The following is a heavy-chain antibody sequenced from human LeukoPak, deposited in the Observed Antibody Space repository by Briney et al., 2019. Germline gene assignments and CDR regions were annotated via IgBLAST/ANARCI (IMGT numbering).Heavy chain of an antibody. CDR1: GFTFSSYG. D-gene: IGHD3-9*01. Sequence: QPGGSLRLSCAASGFTFSSYGMNWVRQAPGKGLEWVSYISDSSSTIYYADSVKGRLTISRDHAKNSLYLQMNSLRAEDTAVYYCARWGATGYGDYWGQGTLVTVSS. CDR2: ISDSSSTI. CDR3: ARWGATGYGDY. V-gene: IGHV3-48*03. J-gene: IGHJ4*02.